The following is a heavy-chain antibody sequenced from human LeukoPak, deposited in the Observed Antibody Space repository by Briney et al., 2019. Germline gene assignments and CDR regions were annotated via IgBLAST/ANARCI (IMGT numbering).Heavy chain of an antibody. CDR3: ANSQSTLRTYDAFDV. CDR1: GFTFCSYA. Sequence: GGSLRLSCAASGFTFCSYAMSWVRQAPGKGLEWVSGIICTGGSTYYADSVKGRLTISRDNSKNTIYLQMNSLRAEDTAAYSCANSQSTLRTYDAFDVWGRGTLVTVAS. V-gene: IGHV3-23*01. CDR2: IICTGGST. D-gene: IGHD1-14*01. J-gene: IGHJ3*01.